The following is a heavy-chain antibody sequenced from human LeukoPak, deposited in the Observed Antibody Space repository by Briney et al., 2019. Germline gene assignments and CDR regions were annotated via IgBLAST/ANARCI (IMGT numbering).Heavy chain of an antibody. CDR3: AKGPNYYYYMDV. CDR1: GFTLDAYA. J-gene: IGHJ6*03. Sequence: GGSLRLSCAASGFTLDAYAMHWVRHAPGKGLGWVSLISRDGGSTYYADSVKGRFTISRDNSKNSLYLQMNSLRAEDTALYYCAKGPNYYYYMDVWGKGTTVTVSS. CDR2: ISRDGGST. V-gene: IGHV3-43D*03.